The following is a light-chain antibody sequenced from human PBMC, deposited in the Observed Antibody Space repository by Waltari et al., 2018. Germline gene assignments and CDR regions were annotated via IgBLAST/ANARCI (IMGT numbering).Light chain of an antibody. CDR3: QQYSSPPMYT. J-gene: IGKJ2*01. V-gene: IGKV3-20*01. CDR2: DAS. CDR1: QRVGNTY. Sequence: EIVLTQSPVTLSLSPGARASLSCRASQRVGNTYFAWYQQKPGQAPRLLIYDASTRATGVPDRFSGSGSGADFTLTISRLEPEDFGVYYCQQYSSPPMYTFGQGTKLEIK.